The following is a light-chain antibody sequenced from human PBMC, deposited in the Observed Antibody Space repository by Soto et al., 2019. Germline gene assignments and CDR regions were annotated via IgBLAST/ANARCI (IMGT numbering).Light chain of an antibody. Sequence: DIMLTQSPGTLSLSPGERATLSCRASQSVSSSYLAWYQQKPGQAPRLLIYGASSRATGIPDRFSGSGSGTDFTLTISRLEPEDFAVYYCQQYGSSPPLTFGGGTRGDIK. CDR2: GAS. CDR3: QQYGSSPPLT. CDR1: QSVSSSY. J-gene: IGKJ4*01. V-gene: IGKV3-20*01.